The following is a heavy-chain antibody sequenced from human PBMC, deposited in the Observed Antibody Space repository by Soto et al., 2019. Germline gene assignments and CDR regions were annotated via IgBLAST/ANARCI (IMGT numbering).Heavy chain of an antibody. D-gene: IGHD6-6*01. V-gene: IGHV1-69*02. CDR1: GGTFSSYT. J-gene: IGHJ6*02. Sequence: QVQLVQSGAEVKKPGSSVKVSCKASGGTFSSYTISWVRQAPGQGLEWMGRIIPILGIANYAQKFQGRVTITADKSTSKAYMELSSLRSEDTAVYYCARVPSIAFYYYYGMDVWGQGTTVTVSS. CDR2: IIPILGIA. CDR3: ARVPSIAFYYYYGMDV.